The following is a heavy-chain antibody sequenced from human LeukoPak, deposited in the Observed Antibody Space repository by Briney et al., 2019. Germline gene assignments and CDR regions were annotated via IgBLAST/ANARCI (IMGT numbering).Heavy chain of an antibody. V-gene: IGHV3-7*01. CDR2: IKREGREK. Sequence: GGSPRLSRAPSGFTSTAYRMSWVPPAPGKGLEWVANIKREGREKNYTDSAEGRFTISRDNPKNTLYRQINSLRAENRAVYYFARDLGFSNSYYNSFDPWGQGTLVTVSS. J-gene: IGHJ5*02. CDR3: ARDLGFSNSYYNSFDP. D-gene: IGHD1-26*01. CDR1: GFTSTAYR.